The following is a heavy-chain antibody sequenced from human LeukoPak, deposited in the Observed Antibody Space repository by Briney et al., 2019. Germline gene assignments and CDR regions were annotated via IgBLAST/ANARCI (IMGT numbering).Heavy chain of an antibody. J-gene: IGHJ4*02. D-gene: IGHD3-22*01. CDR3: ARDRADDDSSGYIYRDFAY. CDR2: VNSDGSST. Sequence: GGSLRLSCAASGFTFSSYWMHWVRQAPGKGLVWVSRVNSDGSSTKYADSVKGRFTISRDNAKNTLYLEMNNLRAEDTAVYYCARDRADDDSSGYIYRDFAYWGQGNLVTVSP. CDR1: GFTFSSYW. V-gene: IGHV3-74*03.